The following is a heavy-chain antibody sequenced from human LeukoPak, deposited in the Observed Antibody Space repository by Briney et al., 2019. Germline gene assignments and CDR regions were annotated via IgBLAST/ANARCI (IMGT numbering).Heavy chain of an antibody. D-gene: IGHD2-15*01. CDR1: GFTFSSYW. Sequence: GGSLRLTCAASGFTFSSYWMHWVRQAPGKGLVWVSRINSDGSSTSYADSVKGRFTISRDNAKNSLYLQMNSLRDEDTAVYYCASDKVVRATFFDYWGQGTLVTVSS. V-gene: IGHV3-74*01. CDR3: ASDKVVRATFFDY. J-gene: IGHJ4*02. CDR2: INSDGSST.